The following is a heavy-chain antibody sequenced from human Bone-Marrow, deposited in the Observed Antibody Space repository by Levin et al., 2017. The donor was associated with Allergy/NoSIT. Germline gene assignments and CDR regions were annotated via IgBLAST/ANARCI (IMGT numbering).Heavy chain of an antibody. CDR3: VRTLGWRNPFDS. Sequence: GGSLRLSCAASGFTLSQYWMHWVRQAPGKGLEWVSRINNDGSSTIYADSVRGRFTISRDNAKNTLYLEMSGLRVEDTAVYYCVRTLGWRNPFDSWGQGSLVTVSS. CDR2: INNDGSST. J-gene: IGHJ4*02. CDR1: GFTLSQYW. D-gene: IGHD6-19*01. V-gene: IGHV3-74*01.